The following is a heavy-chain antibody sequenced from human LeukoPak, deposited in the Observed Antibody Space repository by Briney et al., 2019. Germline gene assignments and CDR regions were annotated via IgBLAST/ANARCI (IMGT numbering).Heavy chain of an antibody. V-gene: IGHV3-30*18. Sequence: PGRSLRLSCAASGFTFTNFAMHWVRQAPGKGLEWVTVISDDGNNKYFADSVKGRFTISRDNSKNTLYLQMNSLRAEDTAVYYCAKDRGSSGWNGLDYWGQGTLVTVSS. J-gene: IGHJ4*02. D-gene: IGHD6-19*01. CDR3: AKDRGSSGWNGLDY. CDR1: GFTFTNFA. CDR2: ISDDGNNK.